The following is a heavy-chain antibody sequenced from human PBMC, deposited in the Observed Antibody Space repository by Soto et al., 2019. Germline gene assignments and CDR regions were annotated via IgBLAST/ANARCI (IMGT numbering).Heavy chain of an antibody. D-gene: IGHD6-13*01. J-gene: IGHJ5*02. V-gene: IGHV4-39*01. CDR2: IYYSGST. CDR3: ARLDGVRYSSSWYQEADWFDP. CDR1: GGSISSSSYY. Sequence: SETLSLTCTVSGGSISSSSYYWGWIRQPPGKGLEWIGSIYYSGSTYYNPSLKSRVTISVDTSKNQFSLKLSSVTAADTAVYYCARLDGVRYSSSWYQEADWFDPWGQGTLVTVSS.